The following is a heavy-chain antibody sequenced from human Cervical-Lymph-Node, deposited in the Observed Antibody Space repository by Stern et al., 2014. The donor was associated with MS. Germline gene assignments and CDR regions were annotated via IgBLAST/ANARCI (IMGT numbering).Heavy chain of an antibody. V-gene: IGHV1-69*06. CDR1: GVTFSSYA. CDR2: ITHVFGTT. D-gene: IGHD1-26*01. Sequence: QVQLVQSGAAVKKPGASVKVSCKASGVTFSSYAINWVRQVPGQGLAWVGWITHVFGTTNYAQKFQGRVTITADNSTNTPYMELMTLRSEDTTVYYCARGGGLVGYFDYWGQGTLVSVSS. CDR3: ARGGGLVGYFDY. J-gene: IGHJ4*02.